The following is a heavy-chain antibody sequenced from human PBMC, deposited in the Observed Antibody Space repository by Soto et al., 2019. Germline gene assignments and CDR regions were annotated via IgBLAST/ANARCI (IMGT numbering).Heavy chain of an antibody. J-gene: IGHJ6*02. CDR1: GFTFSSYS. V-gene: IGHV3-48*01. CDR3: ARDVRVGAAMVEGQKDYYYYGMDV. D-gene: IGHD5-18*01. Sequence: PVGSLRLPCAASGFTFSSYSINWVRQAPGKGLEWVSYISSSSSTIYYADSVKGRFTISRDNAKNSLYLQMNSLRAEDTAVYYCARDVRVGAAMVEGQKDYYYYGMDVWGQGNTVTVS. CDR2: ISSSSSTI.